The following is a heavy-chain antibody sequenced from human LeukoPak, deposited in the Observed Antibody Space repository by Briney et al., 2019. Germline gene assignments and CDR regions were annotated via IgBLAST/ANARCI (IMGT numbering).Heavy chain of an antibody. D-gene: IGHD6-19*01. CDR2: MWPSGST. Sequence: PSEPLTLTFAVSGYSISSGFHWGWIRQPPGKGLEWIGNMWPSGSTYYNPSFKSRVTISLDTPKNQFSLNLSAVTAADTAVYYCARFGSGWSFDNWGQGTLVTVSS. CDR3: ARFGSGWSFDN. V-gene: IGHV4-38-2*01. CDR1: GYSISSGFH. J-gene: IGHJ4*02.